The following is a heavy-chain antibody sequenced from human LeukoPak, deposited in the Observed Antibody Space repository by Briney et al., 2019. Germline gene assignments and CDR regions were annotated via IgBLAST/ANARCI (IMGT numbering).Heavy chain of an antibody. D-gene: IGHD3-22*01. Sequence: PGGSLRLSCAASGFTFSSYEMNWVRQAPGKGLEWVSYISSSGSTIYYADSVKGRFTISRDNAKNSLYLQMNSLRAEDTAVYYCAGDKASAHYDSSGYAGYWGQGTLVTVSS. J-gene: IGHJ4*02. CDR3: AGDKASAHYDSSGYAGY. V-gene: IGHV3-48*03. CDR2: ISSSGSTI. CDR1: GFTFSSYE.